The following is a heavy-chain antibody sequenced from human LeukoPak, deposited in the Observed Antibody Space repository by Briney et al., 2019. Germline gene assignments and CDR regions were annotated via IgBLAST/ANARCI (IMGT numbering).Heavy chain of an antibody. J-gene: IGHJ4*02. CDR3: ASFLSRYSSSTTHFDY. CDR1: GGSISSGDYY. D-gene: IGHD6-6*01. Sequence: SESLSLTCTVSGGSISSGDYYWGWIRQPPGKGLEWIGYIYYSGSTYYNPSLKSRVTISVDTSKNQFSLKLSSVTAADTAVYYCASFLSRYSSSTTHFDYWGQGTLVTVSS. V-gene: IGHV4-30-4*08. CDR2: IYYSGST.